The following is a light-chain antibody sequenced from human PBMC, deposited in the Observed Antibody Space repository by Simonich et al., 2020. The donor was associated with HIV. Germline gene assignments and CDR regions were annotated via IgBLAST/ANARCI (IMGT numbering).Light chain of an antibody. V-gene: IGLV3-21*03. CDR2: DES. Sequence: SYVLTQPPSVSVAPGKTARITCGGNKIGSKSVHWYQQNPGQAPVLVVYDESDRPSGIPERFSGSNSGNTATLTISRVEAGDEADYYCQVWDTSSDWVFGGGTKLTVL. CDR3: QVWDTSSDWV. CDR1: KIGSKS. J-gene: IGLJ3*02.